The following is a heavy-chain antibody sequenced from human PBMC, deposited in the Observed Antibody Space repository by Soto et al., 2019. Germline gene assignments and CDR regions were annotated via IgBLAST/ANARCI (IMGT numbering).Heavy chain of an antibody. CDR1: GYTFTSYG. Sequence: ASVKVSCKASGYTFTSYGISWVRQAPGQGLEWMGGISAYNGNTNYAQKLQGRVTMTTDTSTSTAYMELRSLRSEDTAVYYCARDLRYCSGGSCYWVPFEPWGQGTLVTVSS. J-gene: IGHJ5*02. D-gene: IGHD2-15*01. V-gene: IGHV1-18*01. CDR2: ISAYNGNT. CDR3: ARDLRYCSGGSCYWVPFEP.